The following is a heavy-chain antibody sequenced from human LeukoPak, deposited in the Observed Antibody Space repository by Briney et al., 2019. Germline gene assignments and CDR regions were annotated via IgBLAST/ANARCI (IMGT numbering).Heavy chain of an antibody. CDR3: VNLGYSD. CDR1: GFSFSAAW. Sequence: PGGSLRLSCEASGFSFSAAWMTWIRQAPGKGLEWVATIKNDGSDKYYVDSVKGRFTLSRDNAKNLVYLQMNSLRVEDTAVYYCVNLGYSDGGQGTQVTVSS. J-gene: IGHJ4*02. D-gene: IGHD5-12*01. CDR2: IKNDGSDK. V-gene: IGHV3-7*01.